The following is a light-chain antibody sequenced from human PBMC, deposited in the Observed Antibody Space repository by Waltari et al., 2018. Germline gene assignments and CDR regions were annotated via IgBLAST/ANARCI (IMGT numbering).Light chain of an antibody. CDR1: SSDVGGYNY. Sequence: QSALTQPRPVSGSPGQSVTISCTGTSSDVGGYNYVSSYQQHPGKAPKPMIYDVSKRPSGVPDRFSGSKSGNTASLTISGLQAEDEADYYCCSYAGSYTLVFGTGTKVTVL. J-gene: IGLJ1*01. CDR2: DVS. V-gene: IGLV2-11*01. CDR3: CSYAGSYTLV.